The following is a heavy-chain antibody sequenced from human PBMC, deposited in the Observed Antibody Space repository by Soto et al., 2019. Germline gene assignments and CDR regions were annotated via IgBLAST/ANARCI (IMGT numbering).Heavy chain of an antibody. CDR3: AKANLREFDH. V-gene: IGHV3-30*18. J-gene: IGHJ4*02. CDR1: GFTFRTYG. D-gene: IGHD4-17*01. Sequence: QVQLVESGGGVVQPGTSLRLSCAASGFTFRTYGMHWVRQAPGKGLEWVAVISNDESYKSYADSVKGRFTISRDNSKNTLYLQMCSLRAEDTAVYYCAKANLREFDHLGQGTLVTVSS. CDR2: ISNDESYK.